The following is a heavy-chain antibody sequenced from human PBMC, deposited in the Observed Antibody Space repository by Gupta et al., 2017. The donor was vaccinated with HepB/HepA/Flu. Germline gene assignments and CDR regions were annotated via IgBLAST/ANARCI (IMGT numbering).Heavy chain of an antibody. CDR2: INHSGST. J-gene: IGHJ6*03. CDR1: GGSFSGYY. Sequence: QVQLQQWGAGLLKPSATLSLTCAVYGGSFSGYYWSWIRQPPGKGLEWIGEINHSGSTNYNPSLKSRVTISVDTSKNQFSLKLSSVTAADTAVYYCARPIRSKSRYYYYYYMDVWGKGTTVTVSS. V-gene: IGHV4-34*01. CDR3: ARPIRSKSRYYYYYYMDV. D-gene: IGHD2-2*01.